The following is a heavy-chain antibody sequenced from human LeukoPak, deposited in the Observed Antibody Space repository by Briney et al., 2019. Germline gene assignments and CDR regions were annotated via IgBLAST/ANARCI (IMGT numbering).Heavy chain of an antibody. CDR1: GYTFTNYG. CDR2: ISAYNGHT. D-gene: IGHD3-22*01. CDR3: ARRFPPRRNYDSSGYYSYYFDY. Sequence: ASVKVSCKASGYTFTNYGISGVRQAPGQGREWMGWISAYNGHTKYTQIFQGRVTMTTDTSTSTAYMELRSLRSDDTAIYYCARRFPPRRNYDSSGYYSYYFDYWGQGTLVTVSS. V-gene: IGHV1-18*01. J-gene: IGHJ4*02.